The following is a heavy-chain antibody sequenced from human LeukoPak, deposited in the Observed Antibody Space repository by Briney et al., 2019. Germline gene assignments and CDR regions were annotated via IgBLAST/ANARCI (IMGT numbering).Heavy chain of an antibody. D-gene: IGHD6-13*01. CDR3: ARGDGIAAFQIDY. V-gene: IGHV3-48*01. CDR2: ISSSSSTI. Sequence: PGGSLRLSCAASGFTFSSYSMNWVRQAPGKGLEWVSYISSSSSTIYYADSVKGRFTISRDNAKNSLYLQMNSLRAEDTAVYYCARGDGIAAFQIDYWGQGTLVTVSS. CDR1: GFTFSSYS. J-gene: IGHJ4*02.